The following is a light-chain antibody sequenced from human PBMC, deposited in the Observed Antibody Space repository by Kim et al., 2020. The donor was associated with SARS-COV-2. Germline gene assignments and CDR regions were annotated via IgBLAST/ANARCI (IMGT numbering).Light chain of an antibody. CDR3: CSYAGNFNWV. V-gene: IGLV2-11*01. CDR2: DVS. CDR1: SSDVGGYNF. Sequence: QSALTQPRSVSGSPGQSVTISCTGTSSDVGGYNFVSWYQQHPGKAPKVIIYDVSNRPSGVPDRFSGSKSGSTASLTISGLQTEDEADYYCCSYAGNFNWVFGGGTKVTVL. J-gene: IGLJ3*02.